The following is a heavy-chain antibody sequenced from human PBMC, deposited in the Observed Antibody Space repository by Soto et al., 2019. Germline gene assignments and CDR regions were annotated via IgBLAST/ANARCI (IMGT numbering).Heavy chain of an antibody. Sequence: ASVKVSCKASGYTFTSYYMHWVRQAPGQGLEWMGIINPSGGSTSYAQKFQGRVTMTRDTSTSTVYMELSSLRSEDTAVYYCARSGATIFGVVLEGFDYWGQGTLLTVS. D-gene: IGHD3-3*01. CDR2: INPSGGST. V-gene: IGHV1-46*03. CDR3: ARSGATIFGVVLEGFDY. J-gene: IGHJ4*02. CDR1: GYTFTSYY.